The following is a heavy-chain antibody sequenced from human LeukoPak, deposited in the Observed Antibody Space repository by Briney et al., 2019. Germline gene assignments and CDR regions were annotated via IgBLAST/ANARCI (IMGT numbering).Heavy chain of an antibody. J-gene: IGHJ4*02. CDR1: GFTFSSYE. D-gene: IGHD3-3*01. CDR3: ARGAPYYDFWSGPSLHYFDY. V-gene: IGHV3-48*01. CDR2: ISSSSSTI. Sequence: PGGSLRLSCAASGFTFSSYEMNWVRQAPGKGLEWVSYISSSSSTIYYADSVKGRFTISRDNAKNSLYLQMNSLRAEDTAVYYCARGAPYYDFWSGPSLHYFDYWGQGTLVTVSS.